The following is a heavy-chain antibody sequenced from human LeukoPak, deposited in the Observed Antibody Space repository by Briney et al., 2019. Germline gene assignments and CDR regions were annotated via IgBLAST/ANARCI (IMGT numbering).Heavy chain of an antibody. J-gene: IGHJ6*03. V-gene: IGHV4-39*07. Sequence: SETLSLTCTVSGGSISTISSSTYYWGWIRQAPGKGLEWIGSLFYGENSHYNPSLKSRATISVDTSKNQFSLRLTSVTAADTAVYYCASVRHDPLEYYYYIDVWGKGTTVTVSS. D-gene: IGHD2/OR15-2a*01. CDR1: GGSISTISSSTYY. CDR2: LFYGENS. CDR3: ASVRHDPLEYYYYIDV.